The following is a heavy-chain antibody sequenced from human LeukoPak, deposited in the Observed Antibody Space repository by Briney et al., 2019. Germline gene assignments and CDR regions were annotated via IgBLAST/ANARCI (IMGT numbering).Heavy chain of an antibody. D-gene: IGHD6-13*01. J-gene: IGHJ6*03. V-gene: IGHV3-66*02. Sequence: GGSLRLSCAASGFTVSSNYMSWVRQAPGKGLEWVSVIYSGGSTYYADSVKGRFTISRDNSKNTLYLQMNSLRAEDTAVYYCARWCSSSLKADRYMDVWGKGTTVTVSS. CDR2: IYSGGST. CDR1: GFTVSSNY. CDR3: ARWCSSSLKADRYMDV.